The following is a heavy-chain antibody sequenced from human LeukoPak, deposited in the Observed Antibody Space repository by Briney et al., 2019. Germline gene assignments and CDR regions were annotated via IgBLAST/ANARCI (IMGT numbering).Heavy chain of an antibody. CDR2: ISSSSSYI. J-gene: IGHJ4*02. Sequence: GGSLRLSCAASGFTFSSYSMNWVRQAPGKGLEWVSSISSSSSYIYYADSVEGRFTISRDNAKNSLYLQMNSLRAEDTAVYYCARDRDSSSSSDYWGQGTLVTVSS. D-gene: IGHD6-6*01. CDR3: ARDRDSSSSSDY. V-gene: IGHV3-21*01. CDR1: GFTFSSYS.